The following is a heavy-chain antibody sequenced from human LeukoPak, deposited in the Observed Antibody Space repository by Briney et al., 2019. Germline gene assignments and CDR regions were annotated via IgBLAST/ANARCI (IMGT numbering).Heavy chain of an antibody. D-gene: IGHD6-6*01. CDR2: IIPIFGTA. V-gene: IGHV1-69*13. CDR1: GGTFSSYA. Sequence: ASVKVSCKASGGTFSSYAISWVRQAPGQGLEWMGGIIPIFGTANYAQKFQGRVTITADESTSTAFMELSSLRSEDTAVYYCARDEKGIAARYYYYYMDVWGKGTTVTVSS. J-gene: IGHJ6*03. CDR3: ARDEKGIAARYYYYYMDV.